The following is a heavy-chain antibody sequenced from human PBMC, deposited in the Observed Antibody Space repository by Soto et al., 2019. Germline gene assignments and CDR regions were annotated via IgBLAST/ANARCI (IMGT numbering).Heavy chain of an antibody. Sequence: QVQLQESGPGLVKPSGTLSLTCAVSGGSISSSNWWSWVRQPPGKGLEWIGEIYHSGSTNYNPSLKSRVTISVDKPRNQFSLKLSSVTAADTAVYYCARVAGRYFDWLLSAGSHRFDYWGQGTLVTVSS. D-gene: IGHD3-9*01. CDR3: ARVAGRYFDWLLSAGSHRFDY. CDR1: GGSISSSNW. J-gene: IGHJ4*02. CDR2: IYHSGST. V-gene: IGHV4-4*02.